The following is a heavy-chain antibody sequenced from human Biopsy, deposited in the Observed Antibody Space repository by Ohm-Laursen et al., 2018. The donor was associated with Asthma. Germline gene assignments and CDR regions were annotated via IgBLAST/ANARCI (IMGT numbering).Heavy chain of an antibody. D-gene: IGHD3-10*01. V-gene: IGHV3-30*03. J-gene: IGHJ6*02. CDR1: KFPFSLPFSRSG. CDR3: AREVVWFRELGGLDV. CDR2: ISHDGNKR. Sequence: SLRLSCAASKFPFSLPFSRSGMHWVRQPPGKGLEWVALISHDGNKRYSADSVKGRLTISRDNSKNTVYLQMNSLRVEDTAVYYCAREVVWFRELGGLDVWGHGTTVTVS.